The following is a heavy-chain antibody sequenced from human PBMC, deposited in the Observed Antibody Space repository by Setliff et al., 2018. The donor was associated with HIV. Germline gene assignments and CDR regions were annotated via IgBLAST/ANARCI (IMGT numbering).Heavy chain of an antibody. CDR1: GGSFSDYY. CDR3: AREPPSSSWFYFDF. CDR2: INHRGST. D-gene: IGHD6-13*01. J-gene: IGHJ4*02. V-gene: IGHV4-34*01. Sequence: SETLSLTCAVYGGSFSDYYWTWIRQSPGKGLEWIGEINHRGSTNYNPSLKSRFTVSVDTSNNQFSLKLGSVTAADTAVYYCAREPPSSSWFYFDFWGQGTLVTVSS.